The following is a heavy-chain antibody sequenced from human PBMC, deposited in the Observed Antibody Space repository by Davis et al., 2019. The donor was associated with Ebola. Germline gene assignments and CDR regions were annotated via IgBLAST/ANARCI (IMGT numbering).Heavy chain of an antibody. CDR3: TREEREAGGFDY. Sequence: PGGSLRLSCVASEFTFSNYWMSWVRQAPGKGLEWVANIKQHGSEKNYVDSVKGRFTISRDNAKNSLYLQMNSLRAEDTAVYYCTREEREAGGFDYWGQGTLVTVSS. J-gene: IGHJ4*02. D-gene: IGHD1-26*01. CDR2: IKQHGSEK. CDR1: EFTFSNYW. V-gene: IGHV3-7*03.